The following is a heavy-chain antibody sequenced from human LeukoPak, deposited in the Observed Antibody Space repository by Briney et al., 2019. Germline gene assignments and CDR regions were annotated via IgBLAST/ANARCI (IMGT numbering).Heavy chain of an antibody. J-gene: IGHJ1*01. V-gene: IGHV1-8*01. CDR1: GYTFTSYD. CDR3: ARGPELRFLESEYFQH. D-gene: IGHD3-3*01. Sequence: ASVKVSCKASGYTFTSYDINWVRQATGQGLEWMGWMNPSSGNTGYAQKFQGRVTMTRNTSISTAYMELSSLRSEDTAVYYCARGPELRFLESEYFQHWGQGTLVTVSS. CDR2: MNPSSGNT.